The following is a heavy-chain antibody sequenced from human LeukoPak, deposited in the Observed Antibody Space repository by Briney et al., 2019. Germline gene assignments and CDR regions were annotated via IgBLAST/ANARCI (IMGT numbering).Heavy chain of an antibody. CDR2: MNLDGSEK. V-gene: IGHV3-7*01. D-gene: IGHD5-18*01. Sequence: GGSLRLSCAASGFTFTSHWMSWVRQAPGKGLEWVARMNLDGSEKYYVDSVKGRFTISRDNAKNSLYLQMNSLRAEDTAVYYCARDRWRYSYGLDHWGQGTLVTVSS. CDR3: ARDRWRYSYGLDH. J-gene: IGHJ4*02. CDR1: GFTFTSHW.